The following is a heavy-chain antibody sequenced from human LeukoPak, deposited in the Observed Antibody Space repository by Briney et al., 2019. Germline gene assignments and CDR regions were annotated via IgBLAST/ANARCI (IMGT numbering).Heavy chain of an antibody. CDR3: AANTYCSSTSCYLEGDWHYYYYYMDV. CDR1: GGSISSSSYY. D-gene: IGHD2-2*01. V-gene: IGHV4-39*01. J-gene: IGHJ6*03. CDR2: IYYSGST. Sequence: PSETLSLTCTVSGGSISSSSYYWGWIRQPPGKGLEWIGSIYYSGSTYYNPSLKSRVTISVDTSKNQFSLKLSSVTAADTAVYYCAANTYCSSTSCYLEGDWHYYYYYMDVWGKGTTVTVSS.